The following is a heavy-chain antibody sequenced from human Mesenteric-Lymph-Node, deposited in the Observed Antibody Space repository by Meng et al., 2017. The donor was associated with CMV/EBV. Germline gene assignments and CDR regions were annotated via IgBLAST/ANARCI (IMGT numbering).Heavy chain of an antibody. J-gene: IGHJ5*01. CDR1: FDFIAYT. V-gene: IGHV3-21*01. D-gene: IGHD3-3*01. CDR2: ITSTSVYE. CDR3: VRGALREWQDNPPDS. Sequence: FDFIAYTVNWVRQTPGHGLEWVSSITSTSVYEYYIDSVKGRFTISRDNAKNSLFLQINSLRIEDTGVYYCVRGALREWQDNPPDSWGQGTLVTVSS.